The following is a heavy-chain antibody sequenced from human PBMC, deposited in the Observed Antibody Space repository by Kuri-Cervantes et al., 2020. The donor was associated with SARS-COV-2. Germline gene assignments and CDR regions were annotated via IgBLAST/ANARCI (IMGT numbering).Heavy chain of an antibody. CDR2: IYYSGNT. D-gene: IGHD2-15*01. CDR3: ARGDVVVVDATSDYYGMDV. V-gene: IGHV4-39*01. Sequence: SETLSLTCTVSGDSISSRSYYWGWIRQPPGKGLEWIGSIYYSGNTYYNPSLKSRVTISVDTSKNQFSLKLSAVTAADTALYYCARGDVVVVDATSDYYGMDVWGQGTTVTVSS. J-gene: IGHJ6*02. CDR1: GDSISSRSYY.